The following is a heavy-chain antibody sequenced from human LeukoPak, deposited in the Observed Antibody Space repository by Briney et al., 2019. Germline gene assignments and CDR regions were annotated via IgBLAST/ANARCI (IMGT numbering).Heavy chain of an antibody. Sequence: SETLSLTCAVSGYSISSGYYWGWIRQPPGKGLEWIGSIYHSGSTYYNPSLKSRVTISVDTSNNQYSLKLSSVTAADTAVYYCARQTPETLDYWGQGTLVTVSS. CDR3: ARQTPETLDY. CDR1: GYSISSGYY. CDR2: IYHSGST. J-gene: IGHJ4*02. V-gene: IGHV4-38-2*01.